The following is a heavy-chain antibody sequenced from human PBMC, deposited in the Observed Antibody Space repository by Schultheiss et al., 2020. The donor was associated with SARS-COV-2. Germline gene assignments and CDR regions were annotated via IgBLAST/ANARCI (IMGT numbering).Heavy chain of an antibody. Sequence: ESLKISCTVSGGSISSYYWSWIRQPPGKGLEWIGYIYYSGSTNYNPSLKSRVTISVDTSKNQFSLKLSSVTAADTAVYYCAGTYVTTVTVDYWGQGTLVTVPQ. V-gene: IGHV4-59*12. CDR1: GGSISSYY. J-gene: IGHJ4*02. CDR2: IYYSGST. CDR3: AGTYVTTVTVDY. D-gene: IGHD4-17*01.